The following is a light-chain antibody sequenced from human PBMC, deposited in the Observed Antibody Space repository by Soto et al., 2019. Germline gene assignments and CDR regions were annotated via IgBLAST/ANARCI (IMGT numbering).Light chain of an antibody. V-gene: IGKV1-5*03. Sequence: DIQMTQSPSTLSASVGDRVTITCRASQTVSRWLAWYQQKPGRAPQLLIEKASTLESEVPSRFSGSGSGTDFTLTINSLQPEDYATYYCQQFHSFPITFGQGTRLEIK. J-gene: IGKJ5*01. CDR1: QTVSRW. CDR3: QQFHSFPIT. CDR2: KAS.